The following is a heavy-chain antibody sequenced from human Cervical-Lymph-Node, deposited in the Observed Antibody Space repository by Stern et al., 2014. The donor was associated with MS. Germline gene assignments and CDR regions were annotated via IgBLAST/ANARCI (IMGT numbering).Heavy chain of an antibody. CDR3: VKRGITEVRGVRLGDY. J-gene: IGHJ4*02. CDR2: ISYDGSDT. CDR1: GFTFSSYG. D-gene: IGHD3-10*01. Sequence: AQLVESGGGVVQPGRSLRLTCTVSGFTFSSYGMPWVRQAPGKGLEWVSVISYDGSDTYYAESVKGRFTISRDNTKNTLYLEMRRLRREDTAVYYCVKRGITEVRGVRLGDYWGPGTMVIVSS. V-gene: IGHV3-30*18.